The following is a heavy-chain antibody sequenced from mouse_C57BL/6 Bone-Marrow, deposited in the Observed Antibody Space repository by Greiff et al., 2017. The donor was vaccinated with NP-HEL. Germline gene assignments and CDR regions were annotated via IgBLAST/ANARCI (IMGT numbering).Heavy chain of an antibody. J-gene: IGHJ2*01. CDR3: ASLLWGY. D-gene: IGHD2-10*01. V-gene: IGHV1-50*01. CDR2: IDPSARYT. CDR1: GYTFTSYW. Sequence: QVQLQQPGAELVKPGASVKLSCKASGYTFTSYWMQWVKQRPGQGLEWIGEIDPSARYTNYNQKFKGKATLTVDTSSSTAYMQLSSLTSEDAAVYYCASLLWGYWGQGTTLTVSS.